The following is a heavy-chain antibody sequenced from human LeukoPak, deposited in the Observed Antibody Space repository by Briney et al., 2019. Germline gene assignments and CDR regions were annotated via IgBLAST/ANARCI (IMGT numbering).Heavy chain of an antibody. V-gene: IGHV4-4*02. D-gene: IGHD2-15*01. CDR2: IYHSGST. CDR1: GFTFTAYS. Sequence: GSLRLSCATSGFTFTAYSMNWVRQPPGKGLEWIGEIYHSGSTNYNPSLKSRVTISVDKSKNQFSLKLSSVTAADTAVYYCARLVVVPTWGQGTLVTVSS. CDR3: ARLVVVPT. J-gene: IGHJ4*02.